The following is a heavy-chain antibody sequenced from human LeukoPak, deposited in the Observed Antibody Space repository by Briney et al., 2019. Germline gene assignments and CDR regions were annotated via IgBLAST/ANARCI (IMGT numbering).Heavy chain of an antibody. Sequence: GGSLRLSCAASGFSVSSNYISWVRQAPGKGLEWVSVIYSDGSTKYADSVKARFTIPRDNSKNMVYLQMNSLRVEDTAVYYCARATLDNWGQGTLVTVSS. CDR1: GFSVSSNY. J-gene: IGHJ4*02. V-gene: IGHV3-53*01. CDR3: ARATLDN. CDR2: IYSDGST.